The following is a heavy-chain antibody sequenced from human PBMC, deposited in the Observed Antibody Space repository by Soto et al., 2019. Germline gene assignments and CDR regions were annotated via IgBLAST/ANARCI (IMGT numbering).Heavy chain of an antibody. D-gene: IGHD3-9*01. V-gene: IGHV1-18*04. J-gene: IGHJ6*02. Sequence: XSVKISFEASVYTFTSYGISGVRQAPGQGLEWMGWISAYNGNTNYAQKLPGRVTMTTDTSTSTAYMELRSLRSDDTAVYYCARPRGNYDILTGRMANYYYGMDVWGQGSTVTVSS. CDR3: ARPRGNYDILTGRMANYYYGMDV. CDR1: VYTFTSYG. CDR2: ISAYNGNT.